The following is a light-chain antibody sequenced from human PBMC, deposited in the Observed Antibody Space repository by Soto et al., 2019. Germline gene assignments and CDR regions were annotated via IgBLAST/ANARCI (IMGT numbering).Light chain of an antibody. Sequence: DIVMTQYPLSLPVTPGEPASISCSSSQSLLHTNGYNYLAWYLQKPVQSPQLLIYLGSNRSSGVPDRFSGSGSGTDFTLKITKVEAEDLGVYYCMQALQTPITFGPGTKVNTK. CDR2: LGS. J-gene: IGKJ3*01. CDR1: QSLLHTNGYNY. V-gene: IGKV2-28*01. CDR3: MQALQTPIT.